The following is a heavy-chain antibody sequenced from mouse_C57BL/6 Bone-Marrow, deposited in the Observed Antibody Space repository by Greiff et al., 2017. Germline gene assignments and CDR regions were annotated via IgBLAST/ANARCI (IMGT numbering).Heavy chain of an antibody. D-gene: IGHD1-1*01. Sequence: EVKLMESGGGLVKPGGSLKLSCAASGFTFSSYAMSWVRQTPEKRLEWVATISDGGSYTYYPDNVKGRFTISRDNAKNNLDLQMSHLTSEDTAMYYCATHYYGSFDYWGQGTTLTVSS. V-gene: IGHV5-4*03. J-gene: IGHJ2*01. CDR1: GFTFSSYA. CDR3: ATHYYGSFDY. CDR2: ISDGGSYT.